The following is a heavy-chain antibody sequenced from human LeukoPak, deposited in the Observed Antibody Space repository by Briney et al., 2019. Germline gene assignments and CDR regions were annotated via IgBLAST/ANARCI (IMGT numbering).Heavy chain of an antibody. J-gene: IGHJ3*02. V-gene: IGHV1-69*13. D-gene: IGHD2-21*01. CDR1: GGTFSSYA. Sequence: SVKVSCKASGGTFSSYAISWVRQAPGQGLEWMGGIIPIFGTANYAQKFQGRVTITADESTSTAYMGLSSLRSEDTAVYYCARDPMIADYWGAFDIWGQGTMVTVSS. CDR2: IIPIFGTA. CDR3: ARDPMIADYWGAFDI.